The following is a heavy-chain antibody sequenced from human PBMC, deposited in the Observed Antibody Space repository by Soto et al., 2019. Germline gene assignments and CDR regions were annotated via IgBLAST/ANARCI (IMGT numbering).Heavy chain of an antibody. J-gene: IGHJ6*02. V-gene: IGHV3-74*01. Sequence: GGSLRLSCAASGFTFSSYWMHWVRQAPGKGLVWVSFINSDGSSTSYADSVKGRFTISRDNAKNTLYLQMNSLRAEDTAVYYCAKDRTWRGGTEVWGQGTTVTVSS. D-gene: IGHD1-1*01. CDR3: AKDRTWRGGTEV. CDR1: GFTFSSYW. CDR2: INSDGSST.